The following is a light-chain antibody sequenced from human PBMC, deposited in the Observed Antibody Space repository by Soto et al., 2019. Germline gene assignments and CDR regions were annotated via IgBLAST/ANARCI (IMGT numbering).Light chain of an antibody. CDR2: AAS. J-gene: IGKJ3*01. V-gene: IGKV1-27*01. CDR1: QGIKNY. Sequence: DIQMTQSPSSLSASVGDRVTITGRASQGIKNYLAWYQQRPGKAHNLLIYAASTLQSGVPSLFSGRGSGTHFTLTISSLQDEDVAIYYCQTYNSASFAFGPGTRVDIK. CDR3: QTYNSASFA.